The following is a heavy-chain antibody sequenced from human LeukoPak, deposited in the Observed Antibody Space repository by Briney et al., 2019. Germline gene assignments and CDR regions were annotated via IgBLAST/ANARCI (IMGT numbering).Heavy chain of an antibody. V-gene: IGHV3-43*01. J-gene: IGHJ4*02. Sequence: PGRSLRLSCVASGFMFDDYTMHWVRQAPGKGLQWVSLINWDGGSTYYDASVKGRFTVSRDNSKNSLYLQMNSLRTEDTAFYYCATGDEDSPMNFYQWGQVTLVTVSS. CDR1: GFMFDDYT. D-gene: IGHD5-18*01. CDR2: INWDGGST. CDR3: ATGDEDSPMNFYQ.